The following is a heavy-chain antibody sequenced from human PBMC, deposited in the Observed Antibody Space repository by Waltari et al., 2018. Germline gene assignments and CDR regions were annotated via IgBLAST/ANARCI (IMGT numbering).Heavy chain of an antibody. J-gene: IGHJ4*02. Sequence: QVQLVESGGGVVQPGRSLRLSCAASGFTFSSYGMHWVRPAPGKGLEWVAVISYDGSNKYYADSVKGRFTISRDNSKNTLYLQMNSLRAEDTAVYYCAKDRDFWSGCHDYWGQGTLVTVSS. CDR3: AKDRDFWSGCHDY. CDR1: GFTFSSYG. V-gene: IGHV3-30*18. D-gene: IGHD3-3*01. CDR2: ISYDGSNK.